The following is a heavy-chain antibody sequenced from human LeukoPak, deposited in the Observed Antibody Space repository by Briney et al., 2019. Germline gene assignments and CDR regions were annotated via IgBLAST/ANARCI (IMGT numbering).Heavy chain of an antibody. CDR2: ISYDGSNK. CDR3: ARVGRGYSFNVYYFDY. J-gene: IGHJ4*02. CDR1: GFTFSNFA. D-gene: IGHD5-18*01. Sequence: GGSLRLSCAASGFTFSNFAMHWVRQAPGRGLEWVAIISYDGSNKYYADSVKGRFTISRDNSKNTLYLQMNSLRAEDTAVYYCARVGRGYSFNVYYFDYWGQGTLVTVSS. V-gene: IGHV3-30*04.